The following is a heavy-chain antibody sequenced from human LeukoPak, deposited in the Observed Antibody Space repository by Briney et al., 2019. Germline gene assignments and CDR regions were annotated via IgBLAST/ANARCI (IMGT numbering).Heavy chain of an antibody. CDR1: GFSFRGYW. Sequence: GGSLKFSCAASGFSFRGYWINWVRQAPGKGLKWVANIKEDGSGKNYVDSVKGRFSISRDNTNNSVSLQMSSLRDEDTAIYYCARGNWNAFDYWGQGIQVSVSS. J-gene: IGHJ4*02. V-gene: IGHV3-7*04. CDR3: ARGNWNAFDY. D-gene: IGHD1-1*01. CDR2: IKEDGSGK.